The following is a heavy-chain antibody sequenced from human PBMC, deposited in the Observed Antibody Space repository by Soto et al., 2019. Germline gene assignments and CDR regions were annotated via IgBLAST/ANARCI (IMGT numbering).Heavy chain of an antibody. Sequence: PGGSLRLSCAASGFTFSSYSMNWVRQAPGKGLEWVSSISSSSSYIYYADSVKGRFTISRDNAKNTLYLQMNSLRAEDTAVYYCVRTSLVVAAAAREDYRGQGTLVTVSS. D-gene: IGHD2-15*01. CDR3: VRTSLVVAAAAREDY. CDR1: GFTFSSYS. V-gene: IGHV3-21*01. CDR2: ISSSSSYI. J-gene: IGHJ4*02.